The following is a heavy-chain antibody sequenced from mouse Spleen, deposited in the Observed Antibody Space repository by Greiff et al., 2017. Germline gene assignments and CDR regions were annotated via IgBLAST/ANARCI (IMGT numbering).Heavy chain of an antibody. CDR2: IDPETGGT. J-gene: IGHJ1*01. D-gene: IGHD2-3*01. CDR3: TRRLVTTSWYFDV. V-gene: IGHV1-15*01. Sequence: QVQLQQSGAELVRPGASVTLSCKASGYTFTDYEMHWVKQTPVHGLEWIGAIDPETGGTAYNQKFKGKAILTADKSSSTAYMELRSLTSEDSAVYYCTRRLVTTSWYFDVWGAGTTVTVSS. CDR1: GYTFTDYE.